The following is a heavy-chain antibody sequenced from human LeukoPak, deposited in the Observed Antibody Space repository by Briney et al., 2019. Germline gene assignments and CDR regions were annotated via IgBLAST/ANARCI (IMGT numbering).Heavy chain of an antibody. V-gene: IGHV3-15*01. CDR2: IKSKTDGGTT. D-gene: IGHD1-26*01. CDR1: GFTFSNAW. Sequence: GGSLRLSCAASGFTFSNAWMSWVRQAPGKGLEWVGRIKSKTDGGTTDYAAPVKGRFTISRDDSKNTLYLQMNSLKTEDTAVYYCTTPEVRAYSGSYYEESWGQGTLVTVSS. CDR3: TTPEVRAYSGSYYEES. J-gene: IGHJ4*02.